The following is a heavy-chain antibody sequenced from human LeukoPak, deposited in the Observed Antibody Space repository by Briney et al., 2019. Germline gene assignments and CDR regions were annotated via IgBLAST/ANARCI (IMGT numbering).Heavy chain of an antibody. CDR2: IYTGGST. V-gene: IGHV4-4*07. J-gene: IGHJ6*02. CDR1: GGSITGYY. D-gene: IGHD3-10*01. Sequence: SETLSLTCTVSGGSITGYYWTWIRQSAGKGLEWIGRIYTGGSTNYNPSLKSRVTMSLDTSKNQFSLKLSSVTAADTAVYYCARGQYGSGSSVWGPGTTVTVSS. CDR3: ARGQYGSGSSV.